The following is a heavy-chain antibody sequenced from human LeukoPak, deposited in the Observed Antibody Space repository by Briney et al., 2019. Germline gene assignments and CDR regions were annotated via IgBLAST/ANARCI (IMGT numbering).Heavy chain of an antibody. CDR1: GYTFTGYY. V-gene: IGHV1-2*02. CDR3: ARDTNRVPTLTGTTYYFDY. Sequence: GASVKVSCTASGYTFTGYYMHWVRQAPGQGLEWMGWINPNSGGTNYAQKFQGRVTMTRDTSISTAYMELSRLRSDDTAVYYCARDTNRVPTLTGTTYYFDYWGQGTLVTVSS. D-gene: IGHD1-7*01. CDR2: INPNSGGT. J-gene: IGHJ4*02.